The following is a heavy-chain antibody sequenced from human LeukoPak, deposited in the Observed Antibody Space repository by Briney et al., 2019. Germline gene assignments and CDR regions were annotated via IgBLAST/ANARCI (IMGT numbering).Heavy chain of an antibody. Sequence: ASVKVSCKASGYTFTGYYMHWVRQAPGQGLEWMGWINPNSGGTNYAQKFQGRVTMTRDTSISTAYMELSRLRSDDTAVYYCAKKGYSFGWRDSYYFDYWGQGTLVTVSS. D-gene: IGHD6-19*01. CDR1: GYTFTGYY. CDR2: INPNSGGT. CDR3: AKKGYSFGWRDSYYFDY. J-gene: IGHJ4*02. V-gene: IGHV1-2*02.